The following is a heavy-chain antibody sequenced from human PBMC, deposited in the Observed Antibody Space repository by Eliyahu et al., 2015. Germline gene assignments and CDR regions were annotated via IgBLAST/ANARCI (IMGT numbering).Heavy chain of an antibody. J-gene: IGHJ4*02. CDR2: ITGNGVTT. CDR1: GFIFRKXE. D-gene: IGHD2/OR15-2a*01. CDR3: AGNWR. V-gene: IGHV3-23*04. Sequence: EVQVVDSXGDLVRPGGXLRLXCAASGFIFRKXEXSWLRQAPGKGLEWVXXITGNGVTTTXRESVKGRFTISRDNSRNTVFLQMNSLRVEDTAIYYCAGNWRWGQGTLVTVSS.